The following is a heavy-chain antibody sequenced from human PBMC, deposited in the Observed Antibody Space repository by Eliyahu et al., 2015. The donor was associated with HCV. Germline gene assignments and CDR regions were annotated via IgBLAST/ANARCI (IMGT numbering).Heavy chain of an antibody. D-gene: IGHD3/OR15-3a*01. CDR3: ARDQVGYYNYWTGWGWFDP. V-gene: IGHV3-30*04. CDR2: ISNDGSNK. CDR1: GFTFRTYA. J-gene: IGHJ5*02. Sequence: QVQLVESGGSVVQPGRSLRLSCAASGFTFRTYAMHWVRQAPGKGLEWVAVISNDGSNKHYADSVKGRFTISRDNSKNTLYVQMKSLRTEDTAVYYCARDQVGYYNYWTGWGWFDPWGQGTLVSVSS.